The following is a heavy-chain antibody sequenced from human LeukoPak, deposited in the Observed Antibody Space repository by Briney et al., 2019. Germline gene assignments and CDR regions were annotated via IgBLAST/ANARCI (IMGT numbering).Heavy chain of an antibody. CDR2: INRVGSRA. J-gene: IGHJ4*02. V-gene: IGHV3-74*01. Sequence: GGSLRLSCGSSGFPLRDYWQYGVPDAPAKSLEGGSRINRVGSRATYADLVKGRFTISRDNAKNTVYMQMISLRTEDAAVYYCAKEEVEVAGLCHWGLGTLVTVSS. D-gene: IGHD5-24*01. CDR1: GFPLRDYW. CDR3: AKEEVEVAGLCH.